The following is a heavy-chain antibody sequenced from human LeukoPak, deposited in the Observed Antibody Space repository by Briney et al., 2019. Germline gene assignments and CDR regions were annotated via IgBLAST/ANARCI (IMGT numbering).Heavy chain of an antibody. Sequence: SETLSLTCTVSGGSISSGSYYWSWIRQPAGKGLEWIGRIHTSGSTDYNPSLKSRVTISVETSKNQFSLKLSSVTAADTAVYYCARVTGYMIEDYFDYWGQGTLVTVSS. CDR1: GGSISSGSYY. D-gene: IGHD3-22*01. CDR3: ARVTGYMIEDYFDY. J-gene: IGHJ4*02. V-gene: IGHV4-61*02. CDR2: IHTSGST.